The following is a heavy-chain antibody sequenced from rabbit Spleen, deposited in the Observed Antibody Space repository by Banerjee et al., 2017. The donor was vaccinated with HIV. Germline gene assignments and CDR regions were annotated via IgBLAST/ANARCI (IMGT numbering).Heavy chain of an antibody. CDR2: IDAGSSTFT. Sequence: QSLEESGGDLVKPGASLTLTCIASGVSFSGSSYMCWVRQAPGKGLEWIACIDAGSSTFTYFATWAKGRFTISKPSSTTVTLQMTRLSAADTATYFCVRDLGYAGYAGYDYAYFNLWGPGTLVTVS. CDR1: GVSFSGSSY. J-gene: IGHJ4*01. CDR3: VRDLGYAGYAGYDYAYFNL. D-gene: IGHD6-1*01. V-gene: IGHV1S40*01.